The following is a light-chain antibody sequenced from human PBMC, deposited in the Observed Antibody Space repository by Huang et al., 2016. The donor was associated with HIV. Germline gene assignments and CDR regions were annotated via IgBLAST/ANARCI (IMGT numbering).Light chain of an antibody. Sequence: EMVMTQSPDTLSVSPGERVTLSCRASQGVSSNLAWYQQKPGQAPRRLISGASTRVTGIPARFSGSGSEIDFTLTIRSLQSEDSAVYYCQQYNNWPRTFGQGTKLEIK. J-gene: IGKJ2*01. V-gene: IGKV3-15*01. CDR2: GAS. CDR1: QGVSSN. CDR3: QQYNNWPRT.